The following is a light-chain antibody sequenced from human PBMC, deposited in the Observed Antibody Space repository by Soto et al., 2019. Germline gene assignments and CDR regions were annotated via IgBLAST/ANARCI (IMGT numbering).Light chain of an antibody. CDR2: RAS. V-gene: IGKV1-5*01. J-gene: IGKJ1*01. CDR3: QQYNSYKVT. CDR1: QSISNW. Sequence: TQITQSPSPLSGSVGDRVTITFLASQSISNWLAWYQQKPGTAPKLLIYRASTLECGVPSRFSGSGSGTEFTLTISSLQPEDFATYYCQQYNSYKVTFGHGTKVDI.